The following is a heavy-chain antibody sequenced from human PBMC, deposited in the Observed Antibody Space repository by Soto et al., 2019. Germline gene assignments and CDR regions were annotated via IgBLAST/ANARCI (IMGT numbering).Heavy chain of an antibody. D-gene: IGHD3-22*01. CDR2: ISYDGSNK. Sequence: GGSLRLSCAASGFTSSSYGMHWVRQAPGKGLEWVAVISYDGSNKYYADSVKGRFTISRDNSKNTLYLQMNSLRAEDTAVYYCAKDHGYYDSSGSGLPDYWGQGTLVTVSS. V-gene: IGHV3-30*18. CDR1: GFTSSSYG. J-gene: IGHJ4*02. CDR3: AKDHGYYDSSGSGLPDY.